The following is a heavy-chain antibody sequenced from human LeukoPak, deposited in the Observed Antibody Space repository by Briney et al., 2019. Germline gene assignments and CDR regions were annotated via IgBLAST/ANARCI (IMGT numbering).Heavy chain of an antibody. V-gene: IGHV3-11*01. CDR1: GFTFSDYY. Sequence: PGGSLRLSCAASGFTFSDYYMSWIRQAPGKGLEWVSYISSSGSTIYYADSVKGRFTISRDNPKNSLYLQMNSLRAEDTAVYYCARDYDSSGCDAFDIWGQGTMVTVSS. CDR2: ISSSGSTI. CDR3: ARDYDSSGCDAFDI. D-gene: IGHD3-22*01. J-gene: IGHJ3*02.